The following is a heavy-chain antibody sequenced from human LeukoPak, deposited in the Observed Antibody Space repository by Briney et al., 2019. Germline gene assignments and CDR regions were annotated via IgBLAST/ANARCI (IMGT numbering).Heavy chain of an antibody. Sequence: KPSETLSLTCAVYGGSFSGYYWSWIRQPPGKGLEWIGEINHSGSTNYNPPLKSRVTISVDTSKNQFSLKLSSVTAADTAVYYCARASAPLGYDFWSGRKNWFDPWGQGTLVTVSS. CDR2: INHSGST. D-gene: IGHD3-3*01. J-gene: IGHJ5*02. CDR3: ARASAPLGYDFWSGRKNWFDP. V-gene: IGHV4-34*01. CDR1: GGSFSGYY.